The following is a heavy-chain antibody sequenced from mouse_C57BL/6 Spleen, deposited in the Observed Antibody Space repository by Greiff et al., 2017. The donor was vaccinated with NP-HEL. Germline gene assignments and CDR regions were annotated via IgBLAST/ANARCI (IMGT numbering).Heavy chain of an antibody. CDR2: IDPSDSYT. J-gene: IGHJ4*01. V-gene: IGHV1-50*01. Sequence: QVQLQQPGAELVKPGASVKLSCKASGYTFTSYWMQWVNQRPGQGLEWIGEIDPSDSYTNYNQKFKGKATLTVDTSSSTAYMQLSSLTSEDSAVYYCARKDGYYAMDYWGQGTSVTVSS. CDR3: ARKDGYYAMDY. CDR1: GYTFTSYW. D-gene: IGHD2-3*01.